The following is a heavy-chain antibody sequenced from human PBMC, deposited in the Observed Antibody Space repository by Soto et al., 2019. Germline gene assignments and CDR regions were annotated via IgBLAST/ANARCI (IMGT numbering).Heavy chain of an antibody. CDR2: IGTTGDT. V-gene: IGHV3-13*01. Sequence: EVQLVESGGGLVQPGGSLRLSCAASGFTFSSYDMHWVRQVTGKGLEWVSAIGTTGDTYYPGSVKGRFTISRENVKNSLYLQMNSLGAGDTAVYYCARGRGAVAGTRANWFDPWGQGTLVTVSS. D-gene: IGHD6-19*01. CDR1: GFTFSSYD. CDR3: ARGRGAVAGTRANWFDP. J-gene: IGHJ5*02.